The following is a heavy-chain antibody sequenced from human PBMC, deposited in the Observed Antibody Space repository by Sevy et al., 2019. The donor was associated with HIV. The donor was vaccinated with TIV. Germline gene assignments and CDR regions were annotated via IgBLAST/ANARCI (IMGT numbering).Heavy chain of an antibody. V-gene: IGHV3-30-3*01. Sequence: GGSLRLSCAASGFSFNTHAMHWVRQAPGKGLDWVALIPYDGSAKYYADSVKGRFTVSRDDSKNTWYLQMNSLRPEDSAVYYCAREGGHTSAWRPVKYWGQGTQVTVSS. CDR3: AREGGHTSAWRPVKY. D-gene: IGHD6-19*01. CDR1: GFSFNTHA. J-gene: IGHJ4*02. CDR2: IPYDGSAK.